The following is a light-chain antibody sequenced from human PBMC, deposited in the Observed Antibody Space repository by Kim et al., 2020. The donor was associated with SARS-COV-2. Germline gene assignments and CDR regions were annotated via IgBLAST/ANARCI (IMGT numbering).Light chain of an antibody. J-gene: IGLJ3*02. CDR1: NNGSKS. Sequence: PGKTARLTCGGNNNGSKSVHWYQQKPGQAPVLVIYYDSDRPSGIPERFSGSNSGNTATLTISRVEAGDEADYYCQVWDSSSDHPVFGGGTQMTVL. V-gene: IGLV3-21*04. CDR3: QVWDSSSDHPV. CDR2: YDS.